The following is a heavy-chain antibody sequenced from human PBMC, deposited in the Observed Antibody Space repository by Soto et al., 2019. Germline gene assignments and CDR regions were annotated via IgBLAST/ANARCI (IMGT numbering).Heavy chain of an antibody. CDR3: ARDKDYRNPFDF. CDR2: ISYDGSNK. D-gene: IGHD4-4*01. Sequence: GGSLRLSCAASGFTFSSYAMHWVRQAPGKGLEWVAVISYDGSNKYYADSVKGRFTISRDNSKNTLYLQMNSLRAEDTAVYYCARDKDYRNPFDFWGQGTLVTVSS. J-gene: IGHJ4*02. CDR1: GFTFSSYA. V-gene: IGHV3-30-3*01.